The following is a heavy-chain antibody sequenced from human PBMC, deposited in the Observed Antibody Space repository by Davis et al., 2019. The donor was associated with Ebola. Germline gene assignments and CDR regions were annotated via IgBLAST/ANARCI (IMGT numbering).Heavy chain of an antibody. CDR3: ARVGITMVQGVIVPYYYYGMDV. D-gene: IGHD3-10*01. Sequence: GESLKISCAASGFTFSSYSMNWVRQAPGPGLSFVSSISSSSSYIYYADSVKGRFTISRDNAKNSLYLQMNSLRAEDTAVYYCARVGITMVQGVIVPYYYYGMDVWGQGTTVTVSS. J-gene: IGHJ6*02. CDR1: GFTFSSYS. CDR2: ISSSSSYI. V-gene: IGHV3-21*01.